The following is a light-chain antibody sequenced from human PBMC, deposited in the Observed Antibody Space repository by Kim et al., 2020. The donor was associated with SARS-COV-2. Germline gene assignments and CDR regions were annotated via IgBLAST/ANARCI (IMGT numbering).Light chain of an antibody. CDR1: SLRSYY. J-gene: IGLJ2*01. Sequence: SSVLTQDPAVSVALGQTVRITCQGDSLRSYYASWYQQKPGQAPVLVIYGKNNRPSGIPVRFPGSSSGNTASLTITGAQAEDEADYYCNSRDSSGNHLVFGGGTQLTVL. CDR3: NSRDSSGNHLV. V-gene: IGLV3-19*01. CDR2: GKN.